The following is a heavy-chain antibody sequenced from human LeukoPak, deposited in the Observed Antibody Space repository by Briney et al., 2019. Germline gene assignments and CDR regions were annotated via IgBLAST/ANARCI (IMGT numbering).Heavy chain of an antibody. D-gene: IGHD3-10*01. V-gene: IGHV4-30-2*01. CDR1: GGSISSYS. CDR3: ARGSGSGYYYYGMDV. J-gene: IGHJ6*02. Sequence: PSETLSLTCTVSGGSISSYSWSWIRQPPGKGLEWIGYIYHSGSTYYNPSLKSRVTISVDRSKNQFSLKLSSVTAADTAVYYCARGSGSGYYYYGMDVWGQGTTVTVSS. CDR2: IYHSGST.